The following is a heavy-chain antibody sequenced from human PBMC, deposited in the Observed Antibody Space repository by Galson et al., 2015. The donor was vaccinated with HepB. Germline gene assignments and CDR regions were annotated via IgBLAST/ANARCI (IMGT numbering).Heavy chain of an antibody. V-gene: IGHV6-1*01. CDR3: ARVSYSSSWTDAFDI. CDR2: TYYRSKWYN. Sequence: CAISGDSVSSNSAAWNWIRQSPSRGLEWLGRTYYRSKWYNDYAVSVKSRITINPDTSKNQFSLQLNSVTPEDTAVYYCARVSYSSSWTDAFDIWAKGQWSPSLQ. CDR1: GDSVSSNSAA. D-gene: IGHD6-13*01. J-gene: IGHJ3*02.